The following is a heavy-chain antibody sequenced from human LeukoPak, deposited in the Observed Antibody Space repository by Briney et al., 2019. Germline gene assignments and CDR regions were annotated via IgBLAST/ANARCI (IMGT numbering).Heavy chain of an antibody. D-gene: IGHD3-10*02. J-gene: IGHJ4*02. V-gene: IGHV1-2*02. CDR2: INPNSGGT. Sequence: GASVKVSCKASGYTFSSYGISWVRQVPGQGLEWMGWINPNSGGTNYAQKFQGRVTMTRDTSISTAYMELSRLRSDDTAVYYCAREGSMFYYFDYWGQGTLVTVSS. CDR1: GYTFSSYG. CDR3: AREGSMFYYFDY.